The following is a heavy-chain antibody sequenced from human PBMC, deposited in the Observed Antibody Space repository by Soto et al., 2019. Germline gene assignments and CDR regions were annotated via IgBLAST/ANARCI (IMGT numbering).Heavy chain of an antibody. Sequence: GASVKVSCKASGYTFTSYYMHWVRQAPGQGLEWMGIINPSGGSTSYAQKFQGRVTMTRDTSTSTVYMELSSLRSEDTAVYYCARDVHLLFPGGSGAIDIPGQATIVTVSS. J-gene: IGHJ3*02. V-gene: IGHV1-46*03. D-gene: IGHD3-10*01. CDR1: GYTFTSYY. CDR3: ARDVHLLFPGGSGAIDI. CDR2: INPSGGST.